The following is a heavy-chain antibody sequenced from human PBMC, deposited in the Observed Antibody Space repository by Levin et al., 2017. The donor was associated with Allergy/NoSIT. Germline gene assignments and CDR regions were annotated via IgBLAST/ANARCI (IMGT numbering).Heavy chain of an antibody. CDR3: AREDCSGGSCFMWDYGMDG. Sequence: ASVKVSCKASGYTFTGYYMHWVRQAPGQGLEWMGWINPNSGGTNYAQKFQGRVTMTRDTSISTAYMELSRLRSDDTAVYYCAREDCSGGSCFMWDYGMDGWGQGTTVTVSS. D-gene: IGHD2-15*01. V-gene: IGHV1-2*02. J-gene: IGHJ6*02. CDR2: INPNSGGT. CDR1: GYTFTGYY.